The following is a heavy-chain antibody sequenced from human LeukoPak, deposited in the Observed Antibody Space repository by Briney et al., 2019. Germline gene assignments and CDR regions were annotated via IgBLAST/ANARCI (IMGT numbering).Heavy chain of an antibody. CDR1: GFTFSSYA. CDR3: ADYGDLTRYFDL. Sequence: SGGSLRLSCAASGFTFSSYAMHWVRQAPGKGLEYVSAISSNGGSTYYANSVKGRFTISRDNSKNTLYLQMNSLRAEDTAVYYCADYGDLTRYFDLWGRGTLVTVSS. J-gene: IGHJ2*01. V-gene: IGHV3-64*01. D-gene: IGHD4-17*01. CDR2: ISSNGGST.